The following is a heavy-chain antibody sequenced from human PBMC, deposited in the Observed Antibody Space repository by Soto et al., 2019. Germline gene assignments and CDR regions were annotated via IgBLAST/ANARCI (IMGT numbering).Heavy chain of an antibody. CDR2: MNPNTGNT. Sequence: QVQLVQSGAEVKKPGASVKVSCKSSGYTFSNYDVNWVRQAPGQGLEWMGWMNPNTGNTGYAQNFQGRITMTGDTSTSTGYMELSGLRSEDTAVYYCARHSGSYFRDYWGQGTLVTVSS. CDR3: ARHSGSYFRDY. CDR1: GYTFSNYD. D-gene: IGHD1-26*01. J-gene: IGHJ4*02. V-gene: IGHV1-8*01.